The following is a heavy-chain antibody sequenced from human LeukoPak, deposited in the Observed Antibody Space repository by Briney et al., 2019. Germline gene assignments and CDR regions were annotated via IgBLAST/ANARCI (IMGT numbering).Heavy chain of an antibody. V-gene: IGHV3-30*18. D-gene: IGHD3-22*01. CDR1: GFTLSSYG. J-gene: IGHJ4*02. CDR2: ISYDGSNK. Sequence: GGSLRLSCAASGFTLSSYGMHWVRQAPGKGLEWVAVISYDGSNKYYADSVKGRFTISRDNSKNTLYLQMNSLRAEDTAVYYCAKDLQYYYDSSGYYVDYWGQGTLVTVSS. CDR3: AKDLQYYYDSSGYYVDY.